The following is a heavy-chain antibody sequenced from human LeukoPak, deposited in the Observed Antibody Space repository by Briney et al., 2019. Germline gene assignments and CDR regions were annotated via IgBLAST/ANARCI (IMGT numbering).Heavy chain of an antibody. CDR3: AKDGVRGVVYYFDY. CDR2: ISYDGSKK. Sequence: GGSLRLSCAASGFSFSSGWMSWVRQAPGKGLEWLAVISYDGSKKYYADSVKGRFTISRDDSRNTLYLQMNSLRVEDTAVYYCAKDGVRGVVYYFDYWGQGTLVTVSS. CDR1: GFSFSSGW. V-gene: IGHV3-30*18. D-gene: IGHD3-10*01. J-gene: IGHJ4*02.